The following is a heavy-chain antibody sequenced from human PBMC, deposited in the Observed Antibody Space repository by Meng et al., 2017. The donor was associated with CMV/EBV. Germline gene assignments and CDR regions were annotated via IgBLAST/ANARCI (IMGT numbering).Heavy chain of an antibody. D-gene: IGHD6-13*01. CDR1: GFTFSSYS. CDR3: ARGGRGKAAAGKRMDV. J-gene: IGHJ6*02. Sequence: GESLKISCAASGFTFSSYSMNWVRQASGKGLEWVSYISSSGSIIYYADSVKGRFTISRDNAKNSLYLQMNSLRAEDTAVYHCARGGRGKAAAGKRMDVWGQGTTVTVSS. V-gene: IGHV3-48*04. CDR2: ISSSGSII.